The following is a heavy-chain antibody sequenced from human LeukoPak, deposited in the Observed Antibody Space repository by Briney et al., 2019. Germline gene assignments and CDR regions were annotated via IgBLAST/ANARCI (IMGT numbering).Heavy chain of an antibody. CDR2: ISGSGGST. CDR3: ATNQWLVDAFDI. J-gene: IGHJ3*02. Sequence: PGGSLRLSCAASGFTFSSYAMSRVRQAPGKGLEWVSAISGSGGSTYYADSVKGRFTISRDNPKNTLYLQMDSLRAEDTAVYYCATNQWLVDAFDIWGQGTMVTVSP. CDR1: GFTFSSYA. D-gene: IGHD6-19*01. V-gene: IGHV3-23*01.